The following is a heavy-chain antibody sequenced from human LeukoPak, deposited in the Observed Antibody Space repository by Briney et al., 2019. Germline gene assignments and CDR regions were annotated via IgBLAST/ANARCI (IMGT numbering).Heavy chain of an antibody. CDR2: IYTSGST. D-gene: IGHD6-13*01. CDR1: GGSISSYY. Sequence: SETLSLTCTVSGGSISSYYWSWIRQPPGKGLEWIGYIYTSGSTNYNPSLKSRVTISVDTSKNQFSLKLSSVTAADTAVYYCARSKAAADEFGYDYWGQGTLVTVSS. J-gene: IGHJ4*02. V-gene: IGHV4-4*09. CDR3: ARSKAAADEFGYDY.